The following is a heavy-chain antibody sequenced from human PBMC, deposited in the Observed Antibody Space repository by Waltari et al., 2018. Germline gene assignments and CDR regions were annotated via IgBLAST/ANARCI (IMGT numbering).Heavy chain of an antibody. J-gene: IGHJ4*02. D-gene: IGHD3-22*01. V-gene: IGHV4-39*01. CDR3: ARRAPDSSGSQYYFDH. CDR2: INYSGRT. Sequence: QLQLQESGPGLVKPSETLSLTCTVSGGSVSSSSYYWGWIRQPPGKGLEWIGSINYSGRTYYNPSLKSRVTISVDTSKNQFSLKVNSVTAADTAVYSCARRAPDSSGSQYYFDHWGQGTLVTVSS. CDR1: GGSVSSSSYY.